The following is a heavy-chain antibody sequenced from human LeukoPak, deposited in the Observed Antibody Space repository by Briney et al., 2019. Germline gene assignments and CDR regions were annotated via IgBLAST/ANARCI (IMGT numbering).Heavy chain of an antibody. CDR1: GGSISSYY. Sequence: SGTLSLTCTVSGGSISSYYWSWIRQPAGKGLEWIGRIYTSGSTNYNPSLKSRVTMSVDTSKNQFSLTLSSVTAADTAVYYCARGRYGSGTYFFDYWGQGTLVTVSS. J-gene: IGHJ4*02. CDR3: ARGRYGSGTYFFDY. D-gene: IGHD3-10*01. V-gene: IGHV4-4*07. CDR2: IYTSGST.